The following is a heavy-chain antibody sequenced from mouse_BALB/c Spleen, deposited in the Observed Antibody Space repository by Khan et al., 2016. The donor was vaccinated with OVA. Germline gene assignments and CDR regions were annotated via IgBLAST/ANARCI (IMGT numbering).Heavy chain of an antibody. CDR3: ARELRLGGFAY. V-gene: IGHV2-6-7*01. D-gene: IGHD1-2*01. Sequence: QVQLKESGPGLVAPSQSLSITCTVSGFSLTGYGVNWVRQPPGNDLEWLGMIWSDGSTDYNSALKSRLSINKDNSKSQVFLKMNSLQTDDTARYFCARELRLGGFAYWGQGTLVTVST. CDR2: IWSDGST. J-gene: IGHJ3*01. CDR1: GFSLTGYG.